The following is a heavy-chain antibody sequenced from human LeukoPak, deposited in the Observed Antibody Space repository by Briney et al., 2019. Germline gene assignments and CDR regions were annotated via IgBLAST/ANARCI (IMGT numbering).Heavy chain of an antibody. CDR2: ISSNGGST. V-gene: IGHV3-64*01. D-gene: IGHD1-1*01. CDR3: ARAQLFDY. J-gene: IGHJ4*02. CDR1: GFTFSSYA. Sequence: GGSLRLSCAASGFTFSSYAMHWVRQAPGKGLEYVSAISSNGGSTSYASSVKGRFTISRDNSKNTLYLQMGSLRAEDMAVYYCARAQLFDYWGQGTLVTVSS.